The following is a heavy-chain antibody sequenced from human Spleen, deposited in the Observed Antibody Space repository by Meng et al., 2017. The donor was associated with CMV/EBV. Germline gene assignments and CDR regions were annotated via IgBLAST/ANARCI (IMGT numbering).Heavy chain of an antibody. J-gene: IGHJ6*02. D-gene: IGHD5-18*01. CDR2: IYPADADT. CDR1: GYIFSSHW. V-gene: IGHV5-51*01. Sequence: GESLKISCQASGYIFSSHWIGWMRQMPGKGLEWMGIIYPADADTKYSPSFQGQVSISADRSISTTYLQWNSVKTSDTAMYYCARMQLGGYYGMDVWGQGTTVTVSS. CDR3: ARMQLGGYYGMDV.